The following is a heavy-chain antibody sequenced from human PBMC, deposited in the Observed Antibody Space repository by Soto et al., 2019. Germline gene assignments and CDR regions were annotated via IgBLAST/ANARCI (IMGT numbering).Heavy chain of an antibody. CDR1: GFTFSSYW. D-gene: IGHD6-19*01. CDR2: IKQDGSEK. Sequence: GGSLRLSCAASGFTFSSYWMSWVRQAPGKGLEWVANIKQDGSEKYYVDSVKGRFTISRDNAKNSLYLQMNSLRAEDTAVYYCASWGGLYSSGLDIWGQGTMVTVSS. V-gene: IGHV3-7*01. J-gene: IGHJ3*02. CDR3: ASWGGLYSSGLDI.